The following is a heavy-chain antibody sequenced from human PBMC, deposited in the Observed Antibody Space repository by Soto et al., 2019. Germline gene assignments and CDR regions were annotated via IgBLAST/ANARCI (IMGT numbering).Heavy chain of an antibody. CDR1: GYTFTSYA. D-gene: IGHD6-19*01. J-gene: IGHJ6*03. Sequence: QVQLVQSGAEVKKPGASVKVSCKASGYTFTSYAMHWVRQAPGQRLEWMGWINAGNGNTKYSQKFQGRVTITRDTSASTAYMELSSLRSEDTAVYYCARRRRIAVAGTDYYYMDVWGKGTTVTVSS. CDR3: ARRRRIAVAGTDYYYMDV. CDR2: INAGNGNT. V-gene: IGHV1-3*01.